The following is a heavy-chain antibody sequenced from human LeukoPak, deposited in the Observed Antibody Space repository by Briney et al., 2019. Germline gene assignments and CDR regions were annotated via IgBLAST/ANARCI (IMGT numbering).Heavy chain of an antibody. CDR3: AASVGDAFDI. Sequence: GGSLRLSCAASGFTVSSNYMTWVRQAPGKGLEWVSVIYSGGSTYYADSVQGRFTISRDNSKNTLYLQMNSLRAEDTAVYYCAASVGDAFDIWGQGTLVTVSS. CDR1: GFTVSSNY. V-gene: IGHV3-66*01. J-gene: IGHJ3*02. CDR2: IYSGGST.